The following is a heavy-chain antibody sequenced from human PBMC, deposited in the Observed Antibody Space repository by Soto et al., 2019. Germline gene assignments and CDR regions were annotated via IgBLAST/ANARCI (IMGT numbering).Heavy chain of an antibody. CDR1: GGTFSSYA. J-gene: IGHJ4*02. CDR2: IIPIFGTA. Sequence: ASVKVSCKASGGTFSSYAISWVRQAPGQGLEWMGGIIPIFGTANYAQKFQGRVTITADKSTSTAYMELSSLRSEDTAVYYCARSPLYDSSGYFYDFRGAFDYWGQGXLVTVYS. D-gene: IGHD3-22*01. CDR3: ARSPLYDSSGYFYDFRGAFDY. V-gene: IGHV1-69*06.